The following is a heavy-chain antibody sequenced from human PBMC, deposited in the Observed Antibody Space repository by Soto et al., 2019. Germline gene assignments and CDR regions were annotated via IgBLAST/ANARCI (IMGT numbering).Heavy chain of an antibody. CDR3: ARDQHYYGMDV. CDR2: ISYDGSNK. CDR1: GFTFSSYA. Sequence: QVQLVESGGGVVQPGRSLRLSCAASGFTFSSYAMHWVRHAPGKGLEWVAVISYDGSNKYYADSVKGRFTISRDNSKNTLYLQMNSLRAEDTAVYYCARDQHYYGMDVWGQGTTVTVSS. V-gene: IGHV3-30-3*01. J-gene: IGHJ6*02.